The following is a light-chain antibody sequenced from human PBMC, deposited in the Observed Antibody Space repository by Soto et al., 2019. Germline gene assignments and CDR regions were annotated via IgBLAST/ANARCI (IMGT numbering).Light chain of an antibody. CDR2: DAS. J-gene: IGKJ1*01. V-gene: IGKV3-11*01. CDR3: QQRSNWPWT. Sequence: EIVLTQSPATLSLSPGERATLSCRASQSVRSNLAWYQQKPGQALRLLIYDASNRATGIPGRFSGSGSGTDFTLTIRNLEPEDFAVYYCQQRSNWPWTFGQGAKVEIK. CDR1: QSVRSN.